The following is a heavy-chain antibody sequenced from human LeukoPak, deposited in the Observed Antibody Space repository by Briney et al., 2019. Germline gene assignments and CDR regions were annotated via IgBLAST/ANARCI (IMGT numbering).Heavy chain of an antibody. CDR3: ARVRLYSNYYYYGMDV. J-gene: IGHJ6*02. CDR2: ISYDGSNK. V-gene: IGHV3-30*03. D-gene: IGHD2-21*01. CDR1: GFTFSSYG. Sequence: SGGSLRLSCAASGFTFSSYGMHWVRQAPGKGLEWVAVISYDGSNKYYADSVKGRFTISRDNSKNTLYLQMNSLRAEDTAVYYCARVRLYSNYYYYGMDVWGQGTTVTVSS.